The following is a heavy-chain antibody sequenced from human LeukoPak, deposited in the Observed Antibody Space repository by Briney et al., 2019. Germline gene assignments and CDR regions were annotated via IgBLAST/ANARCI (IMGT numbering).Heavy chain of an antibody. CDR3: ATDEVVFGELLFLFDY. V-gene: IGHV3-30*03. CDR1: GFTFSSYG. Sequence: QTGGSLRLSCAASGFTFSSYGMHWVRQAPGKGLEWVAVISYDGSNKYYADSVKGRFTISRDNSKNTLYLQMNSLRAEDTAVYYCATDEVVFGELLFLFDYWGQGTLVTVSS. CDR2: ISYDGSNK. D-gene: IGHD3-10*01. J-gene: IGHJ4*02.